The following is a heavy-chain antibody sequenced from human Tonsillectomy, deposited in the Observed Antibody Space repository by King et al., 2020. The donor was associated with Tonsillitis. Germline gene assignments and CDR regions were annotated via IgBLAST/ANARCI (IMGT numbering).Heavy chain of an antibody. V-gene: IGHV3-48*02. CDR3: ARDSAFVFDV. CDR1: GFTFISYS. J-gene: IGHJ3*01. CDR2: MNSTSDSK. Sequence: VQLVESGGGLVQPGGSLRLSCAGSGFTFISYSVNWVRQAPGKGLEWVAYMNSTSDSKHYTDSVKGRFTISRDNAKNSLYLQMNSLRDEDTAVYYCARDSAFVFDVWGQGTMVTVSS.